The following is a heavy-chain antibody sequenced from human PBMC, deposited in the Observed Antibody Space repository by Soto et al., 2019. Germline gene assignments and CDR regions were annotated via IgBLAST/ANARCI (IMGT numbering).Heavy chain of an antibody. D-gene: IGHD6-6*01. CDR1: GYTFTNYG. CDR2: VSAYNGER. Sequence: QVQLVQSGAEVKKPGASVKVSCKASGYTFTNYGINWVRQAPGQGLEWLGWVSAYNGERRYAQRVQARVIMTTDTSTTTAYMELRSLRSDDTAVSSCSRGTSIPATGDYWGQGPLVPVSS. V-gene: IGHV1-18*01. CDR3: SRGTSIPATGDY. J-gene: IGHJ4*01.